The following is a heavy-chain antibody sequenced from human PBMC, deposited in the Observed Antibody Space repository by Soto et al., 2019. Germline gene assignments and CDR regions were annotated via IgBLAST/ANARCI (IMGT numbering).Heavy chain of an antibody. V-gene: IGHV3-48*01. CDR3: ARSAFGVVTQDAFDI. CDR1: GFSFNSYS. Sequence: GGSLRLSCAASGFSFNSYSMNWVRQAPGKGLEWVSYISSGSMTIYYADSVKGRFTISREKPKNSLFLQMNSLRAEDTAVYYCARSAFGVVTQDAFDIWGQGTMVTVSS. J-gene: IGHJ3*02. D-gene: IGHD3-3*01. CDR2: ISSGSMTI.